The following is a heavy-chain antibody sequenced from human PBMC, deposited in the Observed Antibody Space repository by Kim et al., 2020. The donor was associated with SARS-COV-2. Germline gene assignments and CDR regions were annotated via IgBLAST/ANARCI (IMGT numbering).Heavy chain of an antibody. V-gene: IGHV3-11*03. D-gene: IGHD6-13*01. J-gene: IGHJ4*02. CDR2: ISGNTGYT. CDR1: GFSFSDYY. CDR3: ARIPGGSSSWYYFDH. Sequence: GGSLRLSCAASGFSFSDYYMIWIRQTPGKGLEWVSYISGNTGYTNYADSVKGRFTISRDNTKNSLYRQMTSLRAEDTALYYCARIPGGSSSWYYFDHWGQGTLVTVSS.